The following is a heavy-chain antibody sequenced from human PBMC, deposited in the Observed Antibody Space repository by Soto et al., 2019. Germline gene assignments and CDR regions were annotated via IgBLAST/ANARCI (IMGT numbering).Heavy chain of an antibody. CDR3: ARDDVLCAGGRCYGVPLDV. Sequence: EVHLVESGGGLVQPGGSLRLSCAASGFTVSSKYMSWVRQAPGKGLEWVSLIQSGGPTYYADSVKGRFTISRDTSENTLYLQMDSVRAEDTAVYYCARDDVLCAGGRCYGVPLDVGGKGTPVTVSS. CDR1: GFTVSSKY. V-gene: IGHV3-66*01. CDR2: IQSGGPT. J-gene: IGHJ6*04. D-gene: IGHD2-15*01.